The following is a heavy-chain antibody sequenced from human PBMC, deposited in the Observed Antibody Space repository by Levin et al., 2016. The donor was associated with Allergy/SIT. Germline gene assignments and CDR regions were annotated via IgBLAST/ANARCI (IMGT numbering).Heavy chain of an antibody. V-gene: IGHV3-21*05. CDR1: GFTFSTSE. Sequence: GESLKISCAASGFTFSTSEMNWVRQAPGKGLEWVSYISSSSSYIYYADSVKGRFTISRDNAKNSLYLQMNSLRAEDTAVYYCARLKDYWGQGTLVTVSS. CDR2: ISSSSSYI. J-gene: IGHJ4*02. CDR3: ARLKDY.